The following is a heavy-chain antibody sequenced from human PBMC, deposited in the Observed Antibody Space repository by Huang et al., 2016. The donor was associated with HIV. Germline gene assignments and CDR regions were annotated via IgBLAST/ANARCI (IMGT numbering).Heavy chain of an antibody. D-gene: IGHD3-3*01. CDR2: IYYSGTT. V-gene: IGHV4-39*01. CDR3: VRHRPNYDFWSGYYPYFDD. CDR1: GGSISSSFYY. Sequence: QVQLQESGRGLVKPSETLSLTCTVSGGSISSSFYYWGWIRQSPGKGLEWIGSIYYSGTTYYHPSRNSRVTISADTSNSQFSLKLTSVTAADSAVYYCVRHRPNYDFWSGYYPYFDDWGQGTLVTVSS. J-gene: IGHJ4*02.